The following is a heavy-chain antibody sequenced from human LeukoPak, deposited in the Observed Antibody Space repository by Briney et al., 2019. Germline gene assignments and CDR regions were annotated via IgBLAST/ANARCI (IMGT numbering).Heavy chain of an antibody. CDR1: GFTFSNAW. V-gene: IGHV3-15*01. D-gene: IGHD2-2*01. CDR2: IKSKTDGGTT. CDR3: TTAYCSSTSCYLSY. J-gene: IGHJ4*02. Sequence: GGSLRLSCSASGFTFSNAWMSWVRQAPGKGREWVGRIKSKTDGGTTDYAAPVKGRFTISRDDSKNTLYLQMNSLKTEDTAVYYCTTAYCSSTSCYLSYWGQGTLVTVSS.